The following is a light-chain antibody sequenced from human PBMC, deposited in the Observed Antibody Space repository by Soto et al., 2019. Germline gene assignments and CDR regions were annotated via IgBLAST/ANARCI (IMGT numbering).Light chain of an antibody. CDR2: ATS. Sequence: AIQMTQPPSSLSASVGDRVTITCRASQGIRNALGGYQQRPGKAPKLLIYATSTLQTGVPSRFSGSGSGTDLTLTISSLQPEDFATYYCLQDYSYPRTFGQGTKVEIK. CDR3: LQDYSYPRT. CDR1: QGIRNA. V-gene: IGKV1-6*01. J-gene: IGKJ1*01.